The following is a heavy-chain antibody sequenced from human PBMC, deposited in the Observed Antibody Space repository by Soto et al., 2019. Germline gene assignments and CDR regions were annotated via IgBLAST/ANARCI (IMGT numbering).Heavy chain of an antibody. Sequence: PGGSLRLSCTVSGFMFEDFAMHWVRQAPGQGLEWVSGINWNGVNKGYAESVLGRFTISRDNAKKSLYLDMNYLRPEDTALYFCAKDVAPLGELWGYFQSWGQGTMVTVSS. CDR2: INWNGVNK. CDR3: AKDVAPLGELWGYFQS. CDR1: GFMFEDFA. D-gene: IGHD3-16*01. V-gene: IGHV3-9*01. J-gene: IGHJ1*01.